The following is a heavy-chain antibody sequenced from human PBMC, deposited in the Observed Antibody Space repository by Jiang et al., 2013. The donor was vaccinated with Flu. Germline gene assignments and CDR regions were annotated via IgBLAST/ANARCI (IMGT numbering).Heavy chain of an antibody. D-gene: IGHD4/OR15-4a*01. CDR3: AGDDYLGSPPDF. Sequence: QLVESGPEVKEPGASVTISCKATGYTLTATIYTGCDRPLDKGLSGWGLSALVVVGGTTYARKFQGRVTMTRDMSTSTFYMDFRSLTSEDTAVYYCAGDDYLGSPPDFWGQGTLLTVSS. J-gene: IGHJ4*02. CDR2: SALVVVGGT. V-gene: IGHV1-46*02. CDR1: GYTLTAT.